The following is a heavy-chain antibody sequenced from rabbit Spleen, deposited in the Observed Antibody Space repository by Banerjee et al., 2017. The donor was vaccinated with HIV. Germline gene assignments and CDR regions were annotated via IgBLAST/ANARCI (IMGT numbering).Heavy chain of an antibody. D-gene: IGHD4-2*01. Sequence: EQLEESGGGLVQPEGSLTLTCTASGFTLGGYYMCWVRQAPGKGLEWIGCIYGGGSGVTSYYANWAKGRFTISKTSSTTVTLQMTSLTAADTATYFCARDVVGYAGVTYGYGTGFNLWGPGTLVTVS. J-gene: IGHJ4*01. V-gene: IGHV1S45*01. CDR1: GFTLGGYY. CDR3: ARDVVGYAGVTYGYGTGFNL. CDR2: IYGGGSGVTS.